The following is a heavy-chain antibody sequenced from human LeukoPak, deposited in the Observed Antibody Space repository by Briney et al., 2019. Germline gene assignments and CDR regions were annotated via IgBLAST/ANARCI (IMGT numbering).Heavy chain of an antibody. Sequence: PSETLSLTCTVSGGSISSYYWSWIRQPPGKGLEWIGYIYYSGSTNYNPSLKSRVTISVDTSKNQFPLKLSSVTAADTAVYYCARVGTFRYYDFWSGQPPYYFDYWGQGTLVTVSS. D-gene: IGHD3-3*01. CDR1: GGSISSYY. V-gene: IGHV4-59*01. CDR3: ARVGTFRYYDFWSGQPPYYFDY. CDR2: IYYSGST. J-gene: IGHJ4*02.